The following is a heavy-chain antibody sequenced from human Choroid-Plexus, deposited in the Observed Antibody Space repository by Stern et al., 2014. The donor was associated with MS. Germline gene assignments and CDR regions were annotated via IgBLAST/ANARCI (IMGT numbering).Heavy chain of an antibody. CDR3: ARDQRGITIFGVVTDYYYLGMDV. D-gene: IGHD3-3*01. J-gene: IGHJ6*02. CDR1: GYIFTGYY. Sequence: QVQLVQSGADVKKPGASVKVSCKTSGYIFTGYYIHWVRQAPGQGLEWVAWINPNTGGTKYAQKFQGRVTMSRDTSISTAYVELSSLTSDDTAVYYCARDQRGITIFGVVTDYYYLGMDVWGQGTTVTVSS. V-gene: IGHV1-2*02. CDR2: INPNTGGT.